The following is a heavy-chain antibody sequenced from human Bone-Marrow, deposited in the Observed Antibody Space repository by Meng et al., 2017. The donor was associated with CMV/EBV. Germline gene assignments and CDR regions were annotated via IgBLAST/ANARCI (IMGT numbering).Heavy chain of an antibody. Sequence: GESLKISCAASGFTFDDYGMSWVRQAPGKGLEWVSGINWNGGSTGYADSVKGRFTISRDNAKNSLYLQMNSLRAEDTALYYCARGATLLGATTILYGMYVWGQGTTVTVSS. J-gene: IGHJ6*02. CDR2: INWNGGST. CDR3: ARGATLLGATTILYGMYV. V-gene: IGHV3-20*04. D-gene: IGHD1-26*01. CDR1: GFTFDDYG.